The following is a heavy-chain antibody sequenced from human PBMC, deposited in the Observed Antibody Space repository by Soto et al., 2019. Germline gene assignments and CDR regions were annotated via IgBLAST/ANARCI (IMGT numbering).Heavy chain of an antibody. CDR2: IYHSGGT. V-gene: IGHV4-30-2*01. D-gene: IGHD4-17*01. CDR3: ARVLAFYGDSHFDY. Sequence: QLQLQESGSGLVKPSQTLSLTCAVSGGSISIGGYSWSWIRQPPGKGLEWIGYIYHSGGTYYNPSLKSRVTISVDRSKNQFSLKRSSVTAADTAVYYLARVLAFYGDSHFDYWGQGTLVTVSS. CDR1: GGSISIGGYS. J-gene: IGHJ4*02.